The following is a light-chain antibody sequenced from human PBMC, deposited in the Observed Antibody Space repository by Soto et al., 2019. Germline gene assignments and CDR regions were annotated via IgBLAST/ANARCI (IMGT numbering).Light chain of an antibody. CDR3: QQRYNWPNT. CDR1: QSVGTY. CDR2: DAS. J-gene: IGKJ2*01. Sequence: EIVLPQSPVTLSLSPGERATLSCRTSQSVGTYLAWYQHNPGQAPRLLIYDASNRATGIPARFSGSGSGTDFTLTISSPEPEDFAVYYCQQRYNWPNTFGQGTKLAIK. V-gene: IGKV3-11*01.